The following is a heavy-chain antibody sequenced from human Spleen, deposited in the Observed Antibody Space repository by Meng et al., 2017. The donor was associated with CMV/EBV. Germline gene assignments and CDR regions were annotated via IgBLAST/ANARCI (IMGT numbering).Heavy chain of an antibody. V-gene: IGHV4-4*02. J-gene: IGHJ4*02. CDR1: GGSISISNW. CDR3: ARIERRRILKYCGSDCSTTDY. CDR2: IYHSGST. Sequence: QVQLQESGPGLVKPSGTLSLTCAVSGGSISISNWWSWVRQPPGKGLEWIGEIYHSGSTNYNPSLKSRVTISVDKSKNQFSLKVGSVTAADTAVYYCARIERRRILKYCGSDCSTTDYWGQGTLVTVSS. D-gene: IGHD2-21*02.